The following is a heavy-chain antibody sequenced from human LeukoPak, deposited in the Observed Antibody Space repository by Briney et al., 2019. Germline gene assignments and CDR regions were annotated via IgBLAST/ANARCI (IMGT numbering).Heavy chain of an antibody. D-gene: IGHD3-10*01. J-gene: IGHJ5*02. CDR3: ARDVGGAGIGGWFDP. V-gene: IGHV3-30*03. CDR1: GFTFRSHG. Sequence: GRSLRLSCAASGFTFRSHGMHWVRQAPGKGLEWVAVISNDGSKNYYEDSVKGRFTISRDNSKNTLYLQMNSLRAEDTAVYYCARDVGGAGIGGWFDPWGQGTLVTVSS. CDR2: ISNDGSKN.